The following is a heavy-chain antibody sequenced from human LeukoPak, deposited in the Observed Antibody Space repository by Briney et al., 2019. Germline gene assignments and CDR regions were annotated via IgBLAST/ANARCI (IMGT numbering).Heavy chain of an antibody. J-gene: IGHJ6*02. CDR1: GFTFSSYG. CDR2: IWYDGSNK. D-gene: IGHD6-6*01. V-gene: IGHV3-33*01. CDR3: AREESEDSSSGRYYYYGMDV. Sequence: GGSLRLSCAASGFTFSSYGMHWVRQAPGKGLEWVAVIWYDGSNKYYADSVKGRFTISRDNSKSTLYLQMNSLRAEDTAVYYCAREESEDSSSGRYYYYGMDVWGQGTTVTVSS.